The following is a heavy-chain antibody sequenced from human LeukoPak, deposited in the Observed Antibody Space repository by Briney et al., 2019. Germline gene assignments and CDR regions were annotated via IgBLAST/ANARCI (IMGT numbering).Heavy chain of an antibody. CDR2: IYYSGST. D-gene: IGHD1-1*01. CDR3: ARGPKVRRIGRNYFDY. Sequence: SETLSLTCTVSGGSISSSSYYWGRIRQPPGKGLEWIGSIYYSGSTYYNPSLKSRVTISVDTSKNQFSLKLSSVTAADTAVYYCARGPKVRRIGRNYFDYWGQGTLVTVSS. V-gene: IGHV4-39*07. CDR1: GGSISSSSYY. J-gene: IGHJ4*02.